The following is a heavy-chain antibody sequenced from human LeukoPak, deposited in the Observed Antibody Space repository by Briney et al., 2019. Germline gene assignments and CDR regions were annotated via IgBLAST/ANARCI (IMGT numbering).Heavy chain of an antibody. J-gene: IGHJ4*02. CDR2: IWYDGSNK. D-gene: IGHD2-2*02. CDR3: AKDRDIVVVPAAITD. V-gene: IGHV3-30*02. CDR1: GFTFSSYG. Sequence: GGSLRLSCAASGFTFSSYGMHWVRQAPGKGLEWVAVIWYDGSNKYYADSVKGRFTISRDNSKNTLYLQMNSLRAEDTAVYYCAKDRDIVVVPAAITDWGQRTLVTVSS.